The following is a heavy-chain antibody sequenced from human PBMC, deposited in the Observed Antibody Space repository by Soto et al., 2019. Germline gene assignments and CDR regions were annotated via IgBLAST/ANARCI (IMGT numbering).Heavy chain of an antibody. CDR1: GFTFSSFA. D-gene: IGHD2-15*01. CDR2: ISTSGAST. Sequence: GGSLRLSCAASGFTFSSFAMSWVRQAPGKGLEWVSAISTSGASTYYTDSVKGRFTISRDNSKNTLYLQMNSLRAEDTAVYYCAKDPMVRDCSGGTCYFDYWGQGTLVTVSS. V-gene: IGHV3-23*01. CDR3: AKDPMVRDCSGGTCYFDY. J-gene: IGHJ4*02.